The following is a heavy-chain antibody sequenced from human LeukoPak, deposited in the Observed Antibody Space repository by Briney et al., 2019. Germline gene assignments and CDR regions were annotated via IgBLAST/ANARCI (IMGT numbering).Heavy chain of an antibody. D-gene: IGHD4-23*01. CDR2: IYYSGST. V-gene: IGHV4-39*01. CDR1: GGSISSSSYY. Sequence: SETLSLTCTVSGGSISSSSYYWGWIRQPPGKGLEWLGSIYYSGSTYYNPSLKSRVTISVDTSKNQFSLKLSSVTAADTAVYYCVQYGGIRQYYYYYGMDVWGQGTTVTVSS. CDR3: VQYGGIRQYYYYYGMDV. J-gene: IGHJ6*02.